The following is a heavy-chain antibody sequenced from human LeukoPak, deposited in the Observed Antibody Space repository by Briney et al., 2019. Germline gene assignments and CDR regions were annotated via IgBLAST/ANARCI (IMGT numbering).Heavy chain of an antibody. CDR3: ARDPRRDYYDSSGYEFDY. CDR1: GYTFTSYG. Sequence: ASVKVSCKASGYTFTSYGISWVRQAPGQGLEWMGWISAYNGNTNYAQKLQGRVTMTTDTSTSTAYMELRSLRSDDTAVYYCARDPRRDYYDSSGYEFDYWGQGTLVTVSS. D-gene: IGHD3-22*01. J-gene: IGHJ4*02. V-gene: IGHV1-18*01. CDR2: ISAYNGNT.